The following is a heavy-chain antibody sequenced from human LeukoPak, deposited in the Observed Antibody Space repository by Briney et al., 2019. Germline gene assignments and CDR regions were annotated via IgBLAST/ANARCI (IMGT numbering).Heavy chain of an antibody. CDR3: VRLGLLHQTDY. D-gene: IGHD2-21*01. CDR2: IYPGDSDT. Sequence: GESLKISCRGSGYSFNTYWIGWVRQMPGKGLEWMGIIYPGDSDTRYSPSFQGQVTISADKSISTAYLQWSSLKASDTAMYYCVRLGLLHQTDYWGQGTLVTVPS. J-gene: IGHJ4*02. V-gene: IGHV5-51*01. CDR1: GYSFNTYW.